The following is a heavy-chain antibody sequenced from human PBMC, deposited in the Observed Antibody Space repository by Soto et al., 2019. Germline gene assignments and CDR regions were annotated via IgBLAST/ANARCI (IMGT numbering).Heavy chain of an antibody. CDR2: IIGDGSTT. CDR1: GFTFSTYW. V-gene: IGHV3-74*01. CDR3: ARGGLRSYWFDP. D-gene: IGHD3-10*01. Sequence: EVQLVESGGGLVQPGGSLRLSCAASGFTFSTYWMHWVRQAPGKGLVWVSRIIGDGSTTNYADSVKGRFTISRDNAKNMLYLQVSGLRAEDTAVYCCARGGLRSYWFDPWGQGTLVTVSS. J-gene: IGHJ5*02.